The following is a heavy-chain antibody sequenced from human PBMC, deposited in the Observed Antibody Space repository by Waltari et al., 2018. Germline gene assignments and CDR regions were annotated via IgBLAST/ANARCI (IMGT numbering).Heavy chain of an antibody. CDR2: VTKKVNSYTT. CDR3: ARGANVDLSRYGMDV. D-gene: IGHD2-8*01. V-gene: IGHV3-72*01. Sequence: EVQLVESGGGLVQPGGSLRLSCAASGFTFSDYYMEWVRQAPGKGLEWVGRVTKKVNSYTTEYAAPVKGRFTISRDDSKNSLYLQMNSLKTEDTAVYYCARGANVDLSRYGMDVWGQGTTVTVSS. J-gene: IGHJ6*02. CDR1: GFTFSDYY.